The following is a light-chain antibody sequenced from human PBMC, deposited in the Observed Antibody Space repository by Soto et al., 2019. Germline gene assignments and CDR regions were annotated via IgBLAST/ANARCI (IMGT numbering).Light chain of an antibody. V-gene: IGLV1-40*01. CDR3: QSYDSSLSTYV. CDR1: NSNIGAGYY. J-gene: IGLJ1*01. CDR2: GHS. Sequence: QSVLTQPPSVSGAPGQRVTISCTGSNSNIGAGYYVHWYQQLPGTAPKLLIYGHSNRPSGVPDRFSGSKSGTSASLAITGLQAEDEADYYCQSYDSSLSTYVFGTGTKLTVL.